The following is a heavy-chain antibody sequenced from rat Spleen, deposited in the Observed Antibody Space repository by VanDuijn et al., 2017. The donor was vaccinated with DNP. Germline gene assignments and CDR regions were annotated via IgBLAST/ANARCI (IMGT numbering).Heavy chain of an antibody. CDR1: GFSLTSYS. CDR3: ARGGGSYFDY. Sequence: QVQLKESGPGLVQPSETLSLTCTVSGFSLTSYSVSWVRQPSGKGPEWMGIIWTGGSTDYNSALKSRLSISRDTSKSQVFLKMNSLQTEDIATYYCARGGGSYFDYWGQGVMVTVSS. J-gene: IGHJ2*01. CDR2: IWTGGST. V-gene: IGHV2-30*01. D-gene: IGHD1-11*01.